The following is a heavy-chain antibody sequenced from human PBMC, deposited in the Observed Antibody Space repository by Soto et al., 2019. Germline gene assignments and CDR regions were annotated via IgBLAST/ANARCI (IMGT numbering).Heavy chain of an antibody. J-gene: IGHJ3*02. D-gene: IGHD2-2*02. Sequence: QVQLVQSGAGVKKPGSSVKVSCKASGGTFSSYAISWVRQAPGQGLEWMGGIIPIFGTANYAQKFQGRVTITADESTSTAYMELSSLRSEDTAVYYCARVGYCSSTSCYTSAFDIWGQGTMVTVSS. CDR3: ARVGYCSSTSCYTSAFDI. V-gene: IGHV1-69*01. CDR2: IIPIFGTA. CDR1: GGTFSSYA.